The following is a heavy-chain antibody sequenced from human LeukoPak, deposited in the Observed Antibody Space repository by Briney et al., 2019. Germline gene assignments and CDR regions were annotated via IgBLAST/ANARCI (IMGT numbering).Heavy chain of an antibody. J-gene: IGHJ3*01. CDR3: ARDPNGDYIGAFDF. V-gene: IGHV3-23*01. Sequence: GGSLRLSCAASGFTFSSYAMHWVRQAPGKGLEWVSAIFATGRATQYADSVKGRFTISRDNSKNTLSLQMNSLRVEDTAVYYCARDPNGDYIGAFDFRGQGTMVTVSS. CDR1: GFTFSSYA. CDR2: IFATGRAT. D-gene: IGHD4-17*01.